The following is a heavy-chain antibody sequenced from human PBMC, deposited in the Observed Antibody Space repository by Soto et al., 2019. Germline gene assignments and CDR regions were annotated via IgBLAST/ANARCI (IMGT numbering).Heavy chain of an antibody. V-gene: IGHV2-5*02. CDR3: AHKRYLYAFDP. D-gene: IGHD3-16*01. CDR1: GFSLSTIGVG. CDR2: IYWDDDK. J-gene: IGHJ5*02. Sequence: QITLKESGPTLVKPTQTLTLTCTFSGFSLSTIGVGVGWIRQPPGKALEWLAYIYWDDDKRYSSSLKSRLTITKDTTNTQVVLTMTNMDPADTATYHCAHKRYLYAFDPWGQGTLVPVSS.